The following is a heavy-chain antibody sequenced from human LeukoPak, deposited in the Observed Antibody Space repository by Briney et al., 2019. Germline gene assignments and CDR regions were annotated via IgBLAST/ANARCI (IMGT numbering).Heavy chain of an antibody. D-gene: IGHD5-18*01. CDR2: INYSGST. CDR1: SESFSGYF. CDR3: ARAGRGYSYGPYYFDY. Sequence: SETLSLTCAIYSESFSGYFWSWIRQPPGKGLEWIGEINYSGSTNYNPSLKSRVTISVDTSKNQFSLKLSSVTAADTAVYYCARAGRGYSYGPYYFDYWGQGTLVTVSS. J-gene: IGHJ4*02. V-gene: IGHV4-34*01.